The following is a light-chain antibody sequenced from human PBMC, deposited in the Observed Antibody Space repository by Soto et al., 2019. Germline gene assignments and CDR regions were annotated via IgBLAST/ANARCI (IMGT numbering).Light chain of an antibody. CDR2: DAS. CDR3: QQYGSSPLT. CDR1: QTVRNNY. Sequence: EFVLTQSPGTLSLSPGERATLSCSASQTVRNNYLAWYQQKPGQAPRLLIYDASSRATGIPDRFSGSGSGTDFSLTISRLEPEDLAVYFCQQYGSSPLTFGGGTKVDIK. V-gene: IGKV3-20*01. J-gene: IGKJ4*01.